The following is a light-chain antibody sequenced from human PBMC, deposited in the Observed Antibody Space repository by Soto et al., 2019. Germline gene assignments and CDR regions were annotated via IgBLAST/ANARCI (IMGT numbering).Light chain of an antibody. V-gene: IGLV2-14*01. J-gene: IGLJ1*01. CDR3: SSYTSSSDLDV. CDR1: RSDVGGYNY. CDR2: DVS. Sequence: QSALTQPASVSGSPGQSITISCTGTRSDVGGYNYVSWYQQHPGKAPKLMIYDVSNRPSGVSNRFSGSKSGNTASLTISGLQAEDEADYYCSSYTSSSDLDVFGTGTKVPVL.